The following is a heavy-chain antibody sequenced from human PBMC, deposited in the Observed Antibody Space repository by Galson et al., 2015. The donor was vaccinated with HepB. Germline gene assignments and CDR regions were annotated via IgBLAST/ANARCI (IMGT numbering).Heavy chain of an antibody. J-gene: IGHJ6*01. D-gene: IGHD2-15*01. CDR2: IRSKAYGGTT. CDR3: ARDQDIGLYGMDV. CDR1: GFTFGDYA. Sequence: SLRLSCAASGFTFGDYAMSWFRQAPGKGLEWVAFIRSKAYGGTTEYAASVKGRFTISRDDSKIIAYLQMNSLKTEDTAVYYCARDQDIGLYGMDVWGQGTKVTVSS. V-gene: IGHV3-49*03.